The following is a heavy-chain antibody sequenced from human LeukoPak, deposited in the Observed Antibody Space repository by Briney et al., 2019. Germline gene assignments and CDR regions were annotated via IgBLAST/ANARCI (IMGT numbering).Heavy chain of an antibody. J-gene: IGHJ4*02. CDR2: INTGGDT. D-gene: IGHD3-10*01. CDR1: GYTFTSYA. Sequence: RASVKVSCKASGYTFTSYAMHWVRQAPGQRLEWMGWINTGGDTAYSQRFQGRVTIISDTSASTAYMDLSSLRSEDTAVYYCAREGFGSGTNLEVGYFDYWGQGTLVTVSS. V-gene: IGHV1-3*04. CDR3: AREGFGSGTNLEVGYFDY.